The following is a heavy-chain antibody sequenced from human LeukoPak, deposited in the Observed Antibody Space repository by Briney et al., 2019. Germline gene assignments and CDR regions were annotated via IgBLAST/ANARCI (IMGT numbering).Heavy chain of an antibody. V-gene: IGHV3-30*04. CDR1: GFTFSSYA. J-gene: IGHJ3*02. D-gene: IGHD6-19*01. CDR2: ISYDGSNK. Sequence: GGSLRLSCAASGFTFSSYAMHWVRQAPGKGLEWVAVISYDGSNKYYADSVKGRFTISRDNSKNTLYLQMNSLRAEDTAVYYCATLTGYSSGWYSWGQGTMVTVSS. CDR3: ATLTGYSSGWYS.